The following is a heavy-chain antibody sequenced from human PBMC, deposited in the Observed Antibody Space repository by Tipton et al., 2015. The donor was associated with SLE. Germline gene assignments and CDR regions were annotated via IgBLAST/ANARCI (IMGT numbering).Heavy chain of an antibody. CDR3: ARHKPVRAMTTVTTFDY. D-gene: IGHD4-17*01. V-gene: IGHV4-39*01. CDR2: LYNSVST. CDR1: GGSIRRSSYY. Sequence: TLSLTCTVSGGSIRRSSYYWGWIRQPPGKGLEWIGSLYNSVSTYDNPSLKRRVTMSVDTPKNHFSRNLSSVTAADTAVYYCARHKPVRAMTTVTTFDYWGQGTLVTVSS. J-gene: IGHJ4*02.